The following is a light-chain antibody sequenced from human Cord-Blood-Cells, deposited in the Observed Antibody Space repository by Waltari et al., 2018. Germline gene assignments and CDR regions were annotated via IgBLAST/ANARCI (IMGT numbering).Light chain of an antibody. CDR1: SSDVGSYNP. CDR2: EGS. J-gene: IGLJ2*01. CDR3: CSYAGSSTVV. Sequence: QSALTQPASVSGSPGQSITISCTGTSSDVGSYNPVSWYPQPPGKAPKLMIYEGSKRPSGVSNLFSCSKSGNTASLTISGLQAEDEADYYCCSYAGSSTVVFGGGTKLTVL. V-gene: IGLV2-23*01.